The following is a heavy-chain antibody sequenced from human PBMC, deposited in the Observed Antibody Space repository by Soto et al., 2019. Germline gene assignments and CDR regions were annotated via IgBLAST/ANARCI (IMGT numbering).Heavy chain of an antibody. CDR1: GYTFTSYG. CDR2: ISAYNGNT. D-gene: IGHD3-3*01. CDR3: ARVDAFWSGYYNWFDP. J-gene: IGHJ5*02. Sequence: QVQLVQSGAEVKKPGASVKVSCKASGYTFTSYGISWVRQAPGQGLEGMGWISAYNGNTNYAQKLQGRVTMTTDTTTSTAYMELRSLRSDDTAVYYCARVDAFWSGYYNWFDPWGQGTLVTVST. V-gene: IGHV1-18*01.